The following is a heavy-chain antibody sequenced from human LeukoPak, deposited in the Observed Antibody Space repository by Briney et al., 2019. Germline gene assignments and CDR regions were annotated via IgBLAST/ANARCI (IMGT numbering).Heavy chain of an antibody. CDR1: GASISSNY. Sequence: SETLSLTCTVSGASISSNYWSWIRQPPGKGLEWIGYIYYSGSTNYNPSLKSRVTISVDTSKNLFSLKMNSVTAADTAVYYCAREGQGTYYCDSSRQLDFFDYWGQGTLVTVSA. J-gene: IGHJ4*02. CDR2: IYYSGST. CDR3: AREGQGTYYCDSSRQLDFFDY. D-gene: IGHD3-22*01. V-gene: IGHV4-59*01.